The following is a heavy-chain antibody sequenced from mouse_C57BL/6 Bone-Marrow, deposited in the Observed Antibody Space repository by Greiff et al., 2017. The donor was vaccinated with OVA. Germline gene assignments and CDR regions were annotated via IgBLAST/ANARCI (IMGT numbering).Heavy chain of an antibody. J-gene: IGHJ2*01. Sequence: EVKVVESGGGLVKPGGSLKLSCAASGFTFSDYGMHWVRQAPEKGLEWVAYISSGSSTIYYADTVKGRSTISRDKAKNTLFLQMTSLRSEDAAMDYCASNCSSYFDYWGQGTTLTVSS. CDR3: ASNCSSYFDY. CDR1: GFTFSDYG. CDR2: ISSGSSTI. D-gene: IGHD1-1*01. V-gene: IGHV5-17*01.